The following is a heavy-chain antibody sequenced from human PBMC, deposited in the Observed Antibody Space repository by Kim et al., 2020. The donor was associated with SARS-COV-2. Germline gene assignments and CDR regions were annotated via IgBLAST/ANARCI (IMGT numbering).Heavy chain of an antibody. CDR3: VKGIYGGNSDYFDY. J-gene: IGHJ4*02. CDR2: MSYDGNNK. CDR1: GFTFSNFG. D-gene: IGHD2-21*02. Sequence: GGSLRLSCAASGFTFSNFGIHWVRQAPGKGLEWVAFMSYDGNNKYYVDSVKGRFTISRDNSKNTLYLQMNSLRVEDTAMYYCVKGIYGGNSDYFDYWGQGTLVTVSS. V-gene: IGHV3-30*18.